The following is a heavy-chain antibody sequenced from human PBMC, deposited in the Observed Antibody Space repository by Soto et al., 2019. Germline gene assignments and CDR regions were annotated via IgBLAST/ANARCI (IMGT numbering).Heavy chain of an antibody. CDR1: GGSISSYY. Sequence: PPATLPLTCTVSGGSISSYYWSWIRQPPGKGLEWIGYIYYSGSTNYNPSLKSRVTISVDTSKNQFSLKLSSVTAADTAVYYCASEQGDDTTGRGLVSWGQG. CDR2: IYYSGST. D-gene: IGHD3-22*01. V-gene: IGHV4-59*01. J-gene: IGHJ4*02. CDR3: ASEQGDDTTGRGLVS.